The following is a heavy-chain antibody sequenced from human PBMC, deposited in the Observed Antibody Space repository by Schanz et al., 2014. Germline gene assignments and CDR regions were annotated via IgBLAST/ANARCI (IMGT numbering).Heavy chain of an antibody. V-gene: IGHV3-48*01. CDR1: GFTFSSYA. D-gene: IGHD2-15*01. J-gene: IGHJ3*02. CDR3: ARKVKLGVCGGKGHDALDI. CDR2: VSRSTPDI. Sequence: EVQLVESGGGLVQPGGSLRLSCAASGFTFSSYAMSWVRQAPGKGLEWVSYVSRSTPDIYYADSVKGRFTMSRDNAKNSVFLQMNSLRGEDTAVYYYARKVKLGVCGGKGHDALDIWGQGTMXTVSS.